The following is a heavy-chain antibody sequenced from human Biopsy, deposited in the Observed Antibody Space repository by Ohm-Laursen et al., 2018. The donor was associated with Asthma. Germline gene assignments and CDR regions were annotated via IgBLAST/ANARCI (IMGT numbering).Heavy chain of an antibody. Sequence: GSLRLSCAASGFTFSSYGMHWVRQAPGKGLEWVATISSSSGSRDYADSVKGRFTISRDSSNAVYLQMNWLRAEDTAIYYCARIAMCTTTARGPYYIYKMDVWGQGTTVTVSS. CDR2: ISSSSGSR. J-gene: IGHJ6*02. CDR3: ARIAMCTTTARGPYYIYKMDV. D-gene: IGHD5/OR15-5a*01. V-gene: IGHV3-23*01. CDR1: GFTFSSYG.